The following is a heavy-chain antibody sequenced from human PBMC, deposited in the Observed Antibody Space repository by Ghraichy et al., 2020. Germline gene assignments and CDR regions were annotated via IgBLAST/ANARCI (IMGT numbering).Heavy chain of an antibody. V-gene: IGHV1-8*01. CDR2: MNPNSGNT. CDR3: AVMGGGASYYYYGMDV. D-gene: IGHD2-21*01. Sequence: ASVKVSCKASGYTFTSYDINWVRQATGQGLEWMGWMNPNSGNTGYAQKFQGRVTMTRNTSISTAYMELSSLRSEDTAVYYCAVMGGGASYYYYGMDVWGQGTTVTVSS. CDR1: GYTFTSYD. J-gene: IGHJ6*02.